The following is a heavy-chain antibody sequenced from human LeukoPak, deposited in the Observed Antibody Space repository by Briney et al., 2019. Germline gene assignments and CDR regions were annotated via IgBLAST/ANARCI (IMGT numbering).Heavy chain of an antibody. D-gene: IGHD3-10*01. Sequence: ASVKVSCKASGYTFSSYGVSWVRQAPGQGLEWMGWISAHKGNTNYAQKLQGRVTMTIDTSTSTAYMELRSVRSEGTAVYYCAREGGLAGEFDYWGQGDLVTVSS. V-gene: IGHV1-18*01. CDR2: ISAHKGNT. CDR1: GYTFSSYG. CDR3: AREGGLAGEFDY. J-gene: IGHJ4*02.